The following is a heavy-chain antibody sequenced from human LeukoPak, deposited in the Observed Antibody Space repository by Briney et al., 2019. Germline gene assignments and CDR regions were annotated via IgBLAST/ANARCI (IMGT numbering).Heavy chain of an antibody. Sequence: GGSLKLSCVGSGFSFSTYWMSWVRQAPGKGLEWVANIKEDGSEKYYVDSVKGRFTMSRDNAKNSVYLQMNRLRVEDTAVYYCARRSYRGVIGLYYYYYMDVWGKGTTVTVSS. CDR3: ARRSYRGVIGLYYYYYMDV. V-gene: IGHV3-7*01. D-gene: IGHD3-16*02. CDR2: IKEDGSEK. J-gene: IGHJ6*03. CDR1: GFSFSTYW.